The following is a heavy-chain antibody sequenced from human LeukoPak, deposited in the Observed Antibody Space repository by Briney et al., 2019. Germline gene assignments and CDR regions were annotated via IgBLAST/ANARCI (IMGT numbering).Heavy chain of an antibody. CDR3: AREGITMIVVEPYFDY. Sequence: GGSLRLSCAASGFTFSSYSMNWVRQAPGKGLEWVSSISSSSSYIYYADSVKGRFTISRDNAKNSLYLQMNSLRAEDTAVYYCAREGITMIVVEPYFDYWGQGTLVTVSS. J-gene: IGHJ4*02. CDR1: GFTFSSYS. CDR2: ISSSSSYI. D-gene: IGHD3-22*01. V-gene: IGHV3-21*01.